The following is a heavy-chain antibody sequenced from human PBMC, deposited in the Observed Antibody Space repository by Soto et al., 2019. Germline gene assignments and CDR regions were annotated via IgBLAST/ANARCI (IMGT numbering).Heavy chain of an antibody. Sequence: ASVKVSCKGFGYIFTGYYIHWVRQAPGQGLEWMGWINPASGGTNYAQKVQGRVTMTRDMSFSTAYMELSRLGSDDTAVYYCARENWNYDCDYWGQGTLVTVSS. D-gene: IGHD1-7*01. CDR2: INPASGGT. J-gene: IGHJ4*02. CDR1: GYIFTGYY. CDR3: ARENWNYDCDY. V-gene: IGHV1-2*02.